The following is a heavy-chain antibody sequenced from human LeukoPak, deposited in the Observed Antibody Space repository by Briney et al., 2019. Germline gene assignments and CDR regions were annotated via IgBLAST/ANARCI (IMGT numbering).Heavy chain of an antibody. D-gene: IGHD6-6*01. V-gene: IGHV4-38-2*02. CDR1: GYSISSGYY. Sequence: SETLSLTCTVSGYSISSGYYWGWIRQPPGKGLEWIATIDYSGSTYYNPSLKSQVTISVETSRNQFSLKLSSVTAADTAVYYCARSKWASSSSGIDYGGQGTLVSVSS. CDR3: ARSKWASSSSGIDY. CDR2: IDYSGST. J-gene: IGHJ4*02.